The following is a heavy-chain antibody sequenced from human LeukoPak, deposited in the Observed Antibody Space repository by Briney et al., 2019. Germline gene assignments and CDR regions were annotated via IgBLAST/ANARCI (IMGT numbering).Heavy chain of an antibody. D-gene: IGHD3-3*01. Sequence: GGSLRLSCAASGFTFGSPWMHWVRQAPGKGLVWVSRINSDGSATAYADSVKGRFTISRDNAENTLYLQMNSLRAEDTAVYYCAGDYDFWSGRTYFDYWGQGTLVTVSS. CDR2: INSDGSAT. CDR3: AGDYDFWSGRTYFDY. CDR1: GFTFGSPW. V-gene: IGHV3-74*01. J-gene: IGHJ4*02.